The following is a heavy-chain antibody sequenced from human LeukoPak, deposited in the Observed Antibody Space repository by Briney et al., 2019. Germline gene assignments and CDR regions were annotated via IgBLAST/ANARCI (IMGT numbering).Heavy chain of an antibody. CDR2: INPNSGGT. CDR1: GYTFTGYY. CDR3: ARATAFLLWFGELMGAFDI. V-gene: IGHV1-2*02. Sequence: ASVKVSCKASGYTFTGYYMHWVGQAPGQGLEWMGWINPNSGGTNYAQKFQGRVTMTRDTSISTAYMELSRLRSDDTAVYYCARATAFLLWFGELMGAFDIWGQGTMVTVSS. J-gene: IGHJ3*02. D-gene: IGHD3-10*01.